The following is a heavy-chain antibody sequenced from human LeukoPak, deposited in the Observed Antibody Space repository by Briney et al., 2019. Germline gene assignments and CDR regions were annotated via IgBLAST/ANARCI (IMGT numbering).Heavy chain of an antibody. CDR2: ISWNSGNI. Sequence: PGGSLRLSCAASGFTFDDYAMHWVRQVPGKGLEWVSGISWNSGNIGYADSVEGRFTISRDNAKNSLFLQMNSLRAEDTAVCYCATSFSKPANYWGQGTLVTVSS. D-gene: IGHD2-15*01. CDR3: ATSFSKPANY. V-gene: IGHV3-9*01. CDR1: GFTFDDYA. J-gene: IGHJ4*02.